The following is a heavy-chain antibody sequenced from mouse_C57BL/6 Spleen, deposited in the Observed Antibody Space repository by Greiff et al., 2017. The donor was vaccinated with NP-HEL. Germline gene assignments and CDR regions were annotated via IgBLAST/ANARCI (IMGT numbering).Heavy chain of an antibody. J-gene: IGHJ2*01. CDR1: GYTFTSYW. D-gene: IGHD1-1*01. CDR2: IGPSDSYT. Sequence: QVQLQQPGAELVMPGASVKLSCKASGYTFTSYWMHWVKQRPGQGLEWIGEIGPSDSYTNYNQKFKGKSTLTVDKSSSTAYMQLSSLTSEDSAVYYCARGDYYGSSYVRVFDYWGQGTTLTVSS. V-gene: IGHV1-69*01. CDR3: ARGDYYGSSYVRVFDY.